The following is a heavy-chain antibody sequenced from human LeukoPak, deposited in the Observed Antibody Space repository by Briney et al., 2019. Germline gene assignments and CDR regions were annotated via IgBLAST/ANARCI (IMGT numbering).Heavy chain of an antibody. D-gene: IGHD3-22*01. J-gene: IGHJ5*02. V-gene: IGHV1-69*05. CDR2: IISIFGTA. CDR3: ARTYYYDINWFDP. CDR1: GGTFSSYA. Sequence: SVKVSCKASGGTFSSYAISWVRQAPGQGLEWMGRIISIFGTANYAQKFLGRVTITTDESTSTAYMELSSLRSEDTAVYYCARTYYYDINWFDPWGQGTLVTVSS.